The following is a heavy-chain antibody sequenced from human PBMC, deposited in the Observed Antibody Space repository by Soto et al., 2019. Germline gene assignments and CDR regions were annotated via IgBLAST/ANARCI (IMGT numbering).Heavy chain of an antibody. D-gene: IGHD2-2*01. V-gene: IGHV3-23*01. CDR1: GFTFSSYA. CDR3: AKVVCTSNCYDY. CDR2: INGGGGTT. J-gene: IGHJ4*02. Sequence: GGSLRLSCTASGFTFSSYAMSWVRQAPGKGLEWVSSINGGGGTTNYADSVKGRFTISRDNSKNTLYLQMNSLRAEDTAVYFCAKVVCTSNCYDYWGQGTLVTVSS.